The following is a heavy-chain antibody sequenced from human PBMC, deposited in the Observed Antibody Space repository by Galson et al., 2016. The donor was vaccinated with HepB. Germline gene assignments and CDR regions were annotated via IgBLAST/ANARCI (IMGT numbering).Heavy chain of an antibody. CDR1: GFTFSNAW. CDR2: IKSTTDDGTT. CDR3: TTDRGNDWKFGLAVD. Sequence: SLRLSCAASGFTFSNAWMTWVRQAPGKGLEWVGRIKSTTDDGTTDYAAPVEGRFTISRDDSRKTLYLRMNSLKTEDTAIYYCTTDRGNDWKFGLAVDWGQGTQVTVSS. V-gene: IGHV3-15*01. D-gene: IGHD1-1*01. J-gene: IGHJ4*02.